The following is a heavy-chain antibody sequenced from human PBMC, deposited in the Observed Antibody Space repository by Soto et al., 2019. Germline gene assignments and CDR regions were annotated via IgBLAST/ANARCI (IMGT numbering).Heavy chain of an antibody. J-gene: IGHJ4*02. CDR3: ARGLGLYYFDY. CDR1: GYTFTSYA. V-gene: IGHV1-3*01. D-gene: IGHD1-26*01. CDR2: INAGNGNT. Sequence: QVQLVQSGAEVKKPGASVKVSCKASGYTFTSYAMHWVRQAPGQRLEWMGWINAGNGNTKYSQKFQGRVTITRDTSASTAYMELISLRSEDTAVYYCARGLGLYYFDYWGQGTLVTVSS.